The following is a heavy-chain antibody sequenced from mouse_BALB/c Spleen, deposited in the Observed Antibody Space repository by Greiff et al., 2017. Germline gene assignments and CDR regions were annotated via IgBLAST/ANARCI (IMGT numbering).Heavy chain of an antibody. J-gene: IGHJ2*01. CDR1: GYSITSDYA. D-gene: IGHD1-1*01. V-gene: IGHV3-2*02. CDR3: ARGDYYGSSLYYFDY. Sequence: EVQLQESGPGLVKPSQSLSLTCTVTGYSITSDYAWNWIRQFPGNKLEWMGYISYSGSTSYNPSLKSRISITRDTSKNQFFLQLNSVTTEDTATYYCARGDYYGSSLYYFDYWGQGTTLTVSS. CDR2: ISYSGST.